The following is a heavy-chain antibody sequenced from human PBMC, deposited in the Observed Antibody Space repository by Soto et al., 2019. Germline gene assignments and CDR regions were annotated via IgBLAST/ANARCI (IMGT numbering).Heavy chain of an antibody. CDR2: ISGSGSNT. J-gene: IGHJ5*02. Sequence: PGGSLRLSCAASGFIFSSYAMTWVRQAPGKGLERVSSISGSGSNTKYADSVKGRFTISRDNSKNTLYLQMNSLRAEDTAVYYCAKDGSRSSWDKGSWFDPWGQGTLVTVSS. V-gene: IGHV3-23*01. D-gene: IGHD6-13*01. CDR1: GFIFSSYA. CDR3: AKDGSRSSWDKGSWFDP.